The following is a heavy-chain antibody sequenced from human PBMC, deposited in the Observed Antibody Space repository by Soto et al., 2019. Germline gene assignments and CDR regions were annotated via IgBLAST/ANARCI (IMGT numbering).Heavy chain of an antibody. V-gene: IGHV3-30*03. D-gene: IGHD1-26*01. CDR1: GFIFSGSG. CDR2: IAYDGSRV. Sequence: QVQLVESGGGVVQPGTSLRLTCAASGFIFSGSGMHWVRQAPGKGLEWVALIAYDGSRVYYVDSVRGRFTVSRDNAGNMLYLEMNSLKEEDTAVYYCARWVGGSMSDNSGKLDSWVQGTLVTVSS. J-gene: IGHJ5*01. CDR3: ARWVGGSMSDNSGKLDS.